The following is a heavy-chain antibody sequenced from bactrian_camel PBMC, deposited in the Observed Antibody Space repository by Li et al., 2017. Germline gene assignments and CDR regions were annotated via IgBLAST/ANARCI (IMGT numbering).Heavy chain of an antibody. D-gene: IGHD4*01. V-gene: IGHV3S1*01. CDR2: IYSGDDSA. CDR1: GYTYNRYC. Sequence: QVQLVESGGGSVQAGGSLRLSCAVSGYTYNRYCMGWFRQAPGKEREVIATIYSGDDSAYYTDSVKGRFTISQDNARNILYLHMSSLKPEDSAMYHCAADPYCASDWSPAEPASYFGQGTQVTVS. J-gene: IGHJ4*01.